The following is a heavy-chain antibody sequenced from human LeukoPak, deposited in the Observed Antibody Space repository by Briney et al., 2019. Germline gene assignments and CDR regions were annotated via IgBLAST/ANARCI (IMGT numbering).Heavy chain of an antibody. CDR2: MNPXXXXT. CDR3: ARGLGELWLPVPTRPYGMDV. J-gene: IGHJ6*02. CDR1: GYTFTSYD. Sequence: GASVKVSCKASGYTFTSYDINWVRQATGQGLEWMGWMNPXXXXTGYAQKFQGRVTMTRNTSISTAYMELSSLRSEDTAVYYCARGLGELWLPVPTRPYGMDVWGQGTTVAVSS. V-gene: IGHV1-8*01. D-gene: IGHD5-18*01.